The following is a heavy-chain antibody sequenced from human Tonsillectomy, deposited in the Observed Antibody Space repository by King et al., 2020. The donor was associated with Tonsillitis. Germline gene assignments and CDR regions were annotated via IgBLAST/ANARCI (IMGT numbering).Heavy chain of an antibody. CDR2: ISYDGSNK. Sequence: QVQLVESGGGVVQPGRSLRLSCAASGFTFNSYAIHWVRQAPGKGLEWVAVISYDGSNKYYADSVKGRFTISRDNSKNTLYLQMNSLRSEDTAVYYCARGEILRLYYFDYWGQGTLVTVSS. D-gene: IGHD1-26*01. V-gene: IGHV3-30*01. CDR3: ARGEILRLYYFDY. CDR1: GFTFNSYA. J-gene: IGHJ4*02.